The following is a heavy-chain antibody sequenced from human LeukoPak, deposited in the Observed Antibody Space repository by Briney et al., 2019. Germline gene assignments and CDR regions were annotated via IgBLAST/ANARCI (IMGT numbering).Heavy chain of an antibody. CDR1: GFTFSSYS. D-gene: IGHD6-13*01. CDR3: ARDKALAAAGRGGDY. J-gene: IGHJ4*02. V-gene: IGHV3-21*01. Sequence: GGSLRLSCAASGFTFSSYSMNWVRQAPGKGLEWVSSISSSSSYIYYADSVKGRFTIFRDNAKNSLYLQMNSLRAEDTAVYYCARDKALAAAGRGGDYWGQGTLVTVSS. CDR2: ISSSSSYI.